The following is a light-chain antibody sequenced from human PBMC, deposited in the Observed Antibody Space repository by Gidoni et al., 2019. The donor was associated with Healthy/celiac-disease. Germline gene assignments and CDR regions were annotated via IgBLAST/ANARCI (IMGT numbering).Light chain of an antibody. V-gene: IGKV3-20*01. CDR1: QSVSSSY. CDR3: QQYGSSPPSFT. Sequence: EIVLTQSPGTLSLSPGERATLSCRARQSVSSSYLAWYQQKPGRAPRLLIYGASSRATGIPDRFSGSGSGTDFTLTISRLEPEDFAVYYCQQYGSSPPSFTFGPGTKVDIK. J-gene: IGKJ3*01. CDR2: GAS.